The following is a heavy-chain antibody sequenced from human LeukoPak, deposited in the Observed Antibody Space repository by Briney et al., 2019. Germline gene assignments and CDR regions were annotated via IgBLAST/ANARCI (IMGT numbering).Heavy chain of an antibody. J-gene: IGHJ4*02. CDR2: INWHGGST. CDR1: GFTFDDYG. CDR3: ATAEGEN. Sequence: GGSLRLSCAASGFTFDDYGMNWVRRAPGKGLEWVSGINWHGGSTGYADSVKGRFTISRDNSKNTLYLQMNSLRAEDTAVYYCATAEGENWGQGTLVTVSS. V-gene: IGHV3-20*04. D-gene: IGHD3-16*01.